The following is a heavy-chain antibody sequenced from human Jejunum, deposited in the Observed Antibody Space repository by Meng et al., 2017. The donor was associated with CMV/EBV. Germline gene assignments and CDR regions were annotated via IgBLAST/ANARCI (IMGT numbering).Heavy chain of an antibody. CDR1: GYTLTCYA. CDR3: ARGKYYTSETFPLHY. J-gene: IGHJ4*02. V-gene: IGHV1-3*01. Sequence: QVHVVQAGSELKKPGASLMVSFKAFGYTLTCYAMHWVRQATGHRLEWRGGINAGNGNTKYSQRFQGRVTITRDTSASTAYMELSSLRSEDTAVYYCARGKYYTSETFPLHYWGQGTLVTVSS. CDR2: INAGNGNT. D-gene: IGHD2-2*02.